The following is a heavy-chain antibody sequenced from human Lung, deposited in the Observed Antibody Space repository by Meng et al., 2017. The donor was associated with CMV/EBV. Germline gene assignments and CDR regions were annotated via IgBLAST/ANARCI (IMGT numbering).Heavy chain of an antibody. Sequence: GESLKISCAPSGFSFSTYTLHWVRQAPGKGLEWVASISSSRSYINYADSVKGRFTISRDNAKDSLYLQMSSLRAEDTAVYYCARERLYQPLWGDALDIWGQGTVVTVS. CDR1: GFSFSTYT. CDR2: ISSSRSYI. D-gene: IGHD2-2*01. J-gene: IGHJ3*02. CDR3: ARERLYQPLWGDALDI. V-gene: IGHV3-21*01.